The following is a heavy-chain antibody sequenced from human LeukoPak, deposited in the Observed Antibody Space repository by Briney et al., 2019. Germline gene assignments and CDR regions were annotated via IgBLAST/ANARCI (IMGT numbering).Heavy chain of an antibody. Sequence: SETLSLTCTVSGVSISTSSYYWGWICQPPGKGLEWIGSINYSGSTYYNPSLKSRVTISVDTSKNQFSLRLTSVTAADTSVYYCARLRYSSNRYFDYWGQGTLVTVSS. CDR1: GVSISTSSYY. CDR3: ARLRYSSNRYFDY. V-gene: IGHV4-39*01. J-gene: IGHJ4*02. CDR2: INYSGST. D-gene: IGHD6-13*01.